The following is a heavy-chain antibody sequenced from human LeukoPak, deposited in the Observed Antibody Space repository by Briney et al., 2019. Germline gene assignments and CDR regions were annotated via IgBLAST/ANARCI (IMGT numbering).Heavy chain of an antibody. CDR3: ARDPSEDEH. CDR1: GFSFSTYA. CDR2: ISYDGSTK. J-gene: IGHJ4*02. V-gene: IGHV3-30-3*01. D-gene: IGHD5-24*01. Sequence: GGSLRLSCAASGFSFSTYAMHWVRQAPGKGLEWVAVISYDGSTKYYGDPVKGRFTISSDNSKNTVYLQMNSLRTEDTAVYYCARDPSEDEHWGQGTLVTVSS.